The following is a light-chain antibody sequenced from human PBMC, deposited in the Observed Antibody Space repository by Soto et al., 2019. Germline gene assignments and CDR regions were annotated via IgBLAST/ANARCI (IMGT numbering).Light chain of an antibody. CDR3: SSYAGSNKETVV. CDR2: EVS. J-gene: IGLJ2*01. CDR1: SSDVGGYNY. V-gene: IGLV2-8*01. Sequence: QSALTQPPSASGSPGQSVTISCTGTSSDVGGYNYVSWYQQHPGKAPKLMIYEVSKRPSGVPDRFSGSKSGNTASLTVSGLQAEDEADYYCSSYAGSNKETVVFGGGTKVTVL.